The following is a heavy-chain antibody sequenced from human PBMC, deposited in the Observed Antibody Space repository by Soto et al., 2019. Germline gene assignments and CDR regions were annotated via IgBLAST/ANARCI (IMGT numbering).Heavy chain of an antibody. J-gene: IGHJ4*02. V-gene: IGHV4-61*01. CDR1: GGSVSSGSYY. D-gene: IGHD3-22*01. Sequence: QVQLQESGPGLVKPSETLSLTCTVSGGSVSSGSYYWSWIRQPPGKGLEWIGYIYYSGSTNYNPSLKSRVTISVDTSKNQFSLKLSSVTAADTAVDYCARDDSPRLGPFDYWGQGTLVTVSS. CDR3: ARDDSPRLGPFDY. CDR2: IYYSGST.